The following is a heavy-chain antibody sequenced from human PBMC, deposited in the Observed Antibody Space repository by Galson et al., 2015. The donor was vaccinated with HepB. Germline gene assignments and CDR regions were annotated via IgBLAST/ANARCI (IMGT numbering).Heavy chain of an antibody. D-gene: IGHD2-21*01. CDR2: IKSKTDGGTT. CDR1: GFTFSNAW. Sequence: LRLSCAASGFTFSNAWMSWVRQAPGKGLEWVGRIKSKTDGGTTDYAAPVKGRFTISRDDSKNTLYLQMNSLKTEDTAVYYCTTSRHIVVVIVIQAGIPNDAFDIWGQGTMVTVSS. V-gene: IGHV3-15*01. J-gene: IGHJ3*02. CDR3: TTSRHIVVVIVIQAGIPNDAFDI.